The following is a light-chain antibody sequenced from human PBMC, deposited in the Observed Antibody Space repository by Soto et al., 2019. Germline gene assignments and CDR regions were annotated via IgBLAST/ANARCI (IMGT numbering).Light chain of an antibody. CDR2: WAP. V-gene: IGKV4-1*01. CDR3: QQYCDNPLT. Sequence: DIVMTQSRESLAVSLGERATINCKSSQNVLYSSNNKNYLSWYQQKPGQPPKLVISWAPTRESGVPDRFSGSGSGTDFTLTISGLQAEDVAVYYCQQYCDNPLTFGGGTKVEI. CDR1: QNVLYSSNNKNY. J-gene: IGKJ4*01.